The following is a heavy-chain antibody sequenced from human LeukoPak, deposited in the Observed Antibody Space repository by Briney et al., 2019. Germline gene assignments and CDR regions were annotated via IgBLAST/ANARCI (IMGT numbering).Heavy chain of an antibody. Sequence: PSGTLSITCAVSGGSINSSNWWSWVRQPPGKGLEWIGEIYHSGSTNYNPSLKSRVTISVDKSKNQFSLKLSSVTAADTAVYYCARKFPNDSSGEGYFDYWGQGTLVTVSS. CDR2: IYHSGST. CDR3: ARKFPNDSSGEGYFDY. J-gene: IGHJ4*02. CDR1: GGSINSSNW. D-gene: IGHD3-22*01. V-gene: IGHV4-4*02.